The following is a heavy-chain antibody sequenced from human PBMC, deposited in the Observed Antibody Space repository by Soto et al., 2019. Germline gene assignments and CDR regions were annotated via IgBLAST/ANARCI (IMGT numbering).Heavy chain of an antibody. CDR2: IYYSGST. CDR3: ARDGGDIVVVGWGERRYPNWFDP. Sequence: QVQLQESGPGLVKPSQTLSLTCTVSGGSISSGGYYWSWIRQHPGKGLEWIGYIYYSGSTYYNPSLKSRVTISVDTSKNQFSLKLSSVTAADTAVYYCARDGGDIVVVGWGERRYPNWFDPWGQGTLVTVSS. CDR1: GGSISSGGYY. D-gene: IGHD2-15*01. V-gene: IGHV4-31*03. J-gene: IGHJ5*02.